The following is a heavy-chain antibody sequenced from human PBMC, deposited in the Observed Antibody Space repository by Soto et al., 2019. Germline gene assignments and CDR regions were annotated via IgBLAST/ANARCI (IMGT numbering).Heavy chain of an antibody. CDR1: GGSFSGYY. D-gene: IGHD5-12*01. J-gene: IGHJ4*02. V-gene: IGHV4-34*01. CDR3: ARGTKEMATIPLDY. Sequence: QVQLQQWGAGLLKPSETLSLTCAVYGGSFSGYYWSWIRQPPGKGLEWIGEINHSGSTNYNPSRKSRVTISVDTSKNQFSRKLSSVTAADTAVYYGARGTKEMATIPLDYWGQGTLVTVSS. CDR2: INHSGST.